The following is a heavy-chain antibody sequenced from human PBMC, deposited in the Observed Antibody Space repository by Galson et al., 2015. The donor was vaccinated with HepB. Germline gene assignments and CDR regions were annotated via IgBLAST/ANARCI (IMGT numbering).Heavy chain of an antibody. CDR1: GFTFSSYA. J-gene: IGHJ4*02. CDR3: ARESLRFLECLFGY. D-gene: IGHD3-3*01. V-gene: IGHV3-30-3*01. Sequence: SLRLSCAASGFTFSSYAMHWVRQAPGKGLEWVAVISYDGSNKYYAHSVKGRFTITRDTSKNTLYLQMNSLRAEDTAVYYCARESLRFLECLFGYWGQGTLVTVSS. CDR2: ISYDGSNK.